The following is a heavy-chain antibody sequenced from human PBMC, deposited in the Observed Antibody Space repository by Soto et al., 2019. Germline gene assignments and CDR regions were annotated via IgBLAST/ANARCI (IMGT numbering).Heavy chain of an antibody. CDR2: ISGSGGST. V-gene: IGHV3-23*01. Sequence: PGGSLRLSCVASGFTFSNAWMSWVRQAPGKGLEWVSAISGSGGSTYYADSVKGRFTISRDNSKNTLYLQMNSLRAEDTAVYYCAKDFDRWLPAYWGQGTLVTVSS. CDR3: AKDFDRWLPAY. J-gene: IGHJ4*02. D-gene: IGHD2-2*01. CDR1: GFTFSNAW.